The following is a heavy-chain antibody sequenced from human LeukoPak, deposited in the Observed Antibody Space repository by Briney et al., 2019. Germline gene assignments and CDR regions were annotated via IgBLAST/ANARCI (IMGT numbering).Heavy chain of an antibody. CDR2: IYYSGST. J-gene: IGHJ4*02. D-gene: IGHD3-10*01. V-gene: IGHV4-59*01. CDR1: GGSISSYY. CDR3: ASALWFGELWYFDY. Sequence: SETLSLTCTVSGGSISSYYWSWIRQPPGKGLEWIGYIYYSGSTNYNPSLKSRVTISVDTSKNQFSLKLSSMTAADTAVYYCASALWFGELWYFDYWGQGTLVTVSS.